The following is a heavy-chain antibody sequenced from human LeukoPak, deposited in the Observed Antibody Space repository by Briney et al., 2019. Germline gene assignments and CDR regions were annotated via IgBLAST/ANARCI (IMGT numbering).Heavy chain of an antibody. D-gene: IGHD3-16*01. CDR2: INPSGGST. CDR1: GYTFTSYY. J-gene: IGHJ3*02. V-gene: IGHV1-46*01. Sequence: ASVKVSCKASGYTFTSYYMHWVRQAPGQGLEWMGKINPSGGSTNYAQKFQGRVTMTRDTSTSTVYMELSSLRSEDTAVYYCARDTTGLYRPFDIWGQGTMVTVSS. CDR3: ARDTTGLYRPFDI.